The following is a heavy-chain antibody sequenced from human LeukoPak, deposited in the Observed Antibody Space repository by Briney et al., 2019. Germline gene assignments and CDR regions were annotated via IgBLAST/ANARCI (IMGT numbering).Heavy chain of an antibody. CDR2: MNPNSGNT. V-gene: IGHV1-8*01. D-gene: IGHD3-22*01. CDR1: GYTFTSYD. Sequence: ASVKVSCKASGYTFTSYDINWVRQATGQGLEWMGWMNPNSGNTGYAQKFQGRVTMTRNTSISTAYMELSSLRSEDTAVYYCARGHPGTTYYYDSSGYAFDYWGQGTLATVSS. CDR3: ARGHPGTTYYYDSSGYAFDY. J-gene: IGHJ4*02.